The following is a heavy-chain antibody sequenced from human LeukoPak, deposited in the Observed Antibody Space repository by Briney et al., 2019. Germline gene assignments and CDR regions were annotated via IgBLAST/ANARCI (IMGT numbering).Heavy chain of an antibody. V-gene: IGHV5-51*01. CDR3: ARATATYIDLDY. CDR1: GYIFTSYW. J-gene: IGHJ4*02. Sequence: HGESLKISCKGSGYIFTSYWIGWVRQMPGKGLEWMGIIYPGDSDTRYSPSFQGQVTISADKSIGTAYLQWSSLKASDTAMYYCARATATYIDLDYWGQGTLVTVSS. CDR2: IYPGDSDT. D-gene: IGHD2-21*02.